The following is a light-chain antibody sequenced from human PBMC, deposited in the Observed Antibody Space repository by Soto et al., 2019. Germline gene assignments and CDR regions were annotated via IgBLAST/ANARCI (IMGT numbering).Light chain of an antibody. CDR3: QHLNSYPLT. Sequence: DIQLTQSPSFLSASVRDRVTITCRASQAINTYLAWYQQKPGKAPKLLIDDASTLKSGVPSRFSGSGSGTEFSLTISNLQPEDFATYYCQHLNSYPLTFGGGTKVDI. V-gene: IGKV1-9*01. CDR2: DAS. J-gene: IGKJ4*01. CDR1: QAINTY.